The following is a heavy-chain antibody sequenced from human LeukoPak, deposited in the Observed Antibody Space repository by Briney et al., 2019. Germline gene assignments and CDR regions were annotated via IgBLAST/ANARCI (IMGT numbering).Heavy chain of an antibody. Sequence: PGGSLRLSCAASGFTFSSYAMHWVRQAPGKGLEWVAVISYDGSNKYYADSVKGRFTISRDNAKNSLYLQVNSLRAEDTAVYYCAGEYWGQGTLVTVSS. CDR3: AGEY. V-gene: IGHV3-30*04. J-gene: IGHJ4*02. CDR1: GFTFSSYA. CDR2: ISYDGSNK.